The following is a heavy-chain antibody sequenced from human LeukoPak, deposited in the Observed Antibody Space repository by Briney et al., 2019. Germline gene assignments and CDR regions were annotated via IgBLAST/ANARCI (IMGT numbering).Heavy chain of an antibody. J-gene: IGHJ6*02. V-gene: IGHV3-7*01. Sequence: PGGSLRLSCAASGFTFSSYWMSWVRQAPGKGLEWVAGIKQDGSEKYYVDSVKGRFTISRDNAKNSLYLQMNSLRAEDTAVYYCARVKITMIVVVSRMDVWGQGTTVTVSS. CDR2: IKQDGSEK. D-gene: IGHD3-22*01. CDR3: ARVKITMIVVVSRMDV. CDR1: GFTFSSYW.